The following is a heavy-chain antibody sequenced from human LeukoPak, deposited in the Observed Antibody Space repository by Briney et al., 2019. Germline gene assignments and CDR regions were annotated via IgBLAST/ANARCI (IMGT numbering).Heavy chain of an antibody. CDR1: GGSFSGYY. J-gene: IGHJ4*02. V-gene: IGHV4-34*01. CDR3: ARAYDNSPCDY. Sequence: PSETLSLTCAVYGGSFSGYYWSWIRQPPGKGLEWIGEINDSVSTNYNPSLKSRVTISVDTSKNQFSLKLSSVTAADTAVYYCARAYDNSPCDYWGQGTLVTFSA. D-gene: IGHD3-22*01. CDR2: INDSVST.